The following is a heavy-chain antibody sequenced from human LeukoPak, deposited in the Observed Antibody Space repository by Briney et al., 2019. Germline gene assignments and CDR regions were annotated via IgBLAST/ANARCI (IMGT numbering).Heavy chain of an antibody. CDR1: GYTFTNYY. V-gene: IGHV1-46*01. J-gene: IGHJ4*02. CDR3: ATAGRRLFGVLIPLSFDY. CDR2: IIPSDGFT. Sequence: ASVKVSCKASGYTFTNYYIHWVRQAPGQGLEWMGMIIPSDGFTTYAQKFRGRLTMTRDMSTSTVYMELSSLRSEDAALYYCATAGRRLFGVLIPLSFDYWGQGTLVTVTS. D-gene: IGHD3-3*01.